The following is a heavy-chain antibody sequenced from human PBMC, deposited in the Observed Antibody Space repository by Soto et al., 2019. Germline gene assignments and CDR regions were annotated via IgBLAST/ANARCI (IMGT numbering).Heavy chain of an antibody. CDR1: GYTFTSYD. Sequence: ASVKVSCKASGYTFTSYDINWVRQATGQRLEWMGWINADNGNTKYSQKFQGRVTITRDTSASTAYMELSSLRSEDTAVYYCARDLGYSAHQYWGQGTLVTVSS. CDR2: INADNGNT. D-gene: IGHD5-18*01. V-gene: IGHV1-3*01. CDR3: ARDLGYSAHQY. J-gene: IGHJ4*02.